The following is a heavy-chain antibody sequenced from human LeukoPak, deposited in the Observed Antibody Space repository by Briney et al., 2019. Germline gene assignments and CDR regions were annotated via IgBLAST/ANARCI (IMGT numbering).Heavy chain of an antibody. CDR1: GGSISSYY. CDR2: IYYSGST. CDR3: ARVGRVDGPRLNYYYYMDV. Sequence: SETLSLTCTVSGGSISSYYWSWIRQPPGKGLEWIGYIYYSGSTNYSPSLKSRVDTSKNQFSLKLSSVTAADTAVYYCARVGRVDGPRLNYYYYMDVWGEGTTVTVSS. V-gene: IGHV4-59*01. D-gene: IGHD5-24*01. J-gene: IGHJ6*03.